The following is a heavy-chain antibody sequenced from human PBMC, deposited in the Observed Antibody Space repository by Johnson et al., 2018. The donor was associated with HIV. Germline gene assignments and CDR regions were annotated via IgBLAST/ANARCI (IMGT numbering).Heavy chain of an antibody. CDR2: IKSESDGGTT. CDR3: STGDIGLVAGAMLLPHHDAFDI. Sequence: VQLVESGGGLVKPGGSLRLSCAASGFDFSNAWLNWVRQAPGKGLEWVGRIKSESDGGTTDYYATVKVRFTISRDDSKNMVYLKMNSLKIGDTAVYYCSTGDIGLVAGAMLLPHHDAFDIWGQGTMVTVYS. J-gene: IGHJ3*02. V-gene: IGHV3-15*01. CDR1: GFDFSNAW. D-gene: IGHD2-15*01.